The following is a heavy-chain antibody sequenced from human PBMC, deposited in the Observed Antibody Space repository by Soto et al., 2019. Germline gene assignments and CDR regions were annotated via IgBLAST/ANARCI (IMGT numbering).Heavy chain of an antibody. Sequence: ALGNAAQSVTLDCTFSWLSYNTSGVGVGWIRQPPGKALEWLALIYWDDDKRYSPSLKSRLTITKDTSKNQVVLTMTNMDPVDTATYYCAHSLIPNWGSRGAFDYWGQGTLVTV. J-gene: IGHJ4*02. V-gene: IGHV2-5*02. CDR3: AHSLIPNWGSRGAFDY. CDR1: WLSYNTSGVG. D-gene: IGHD7-27*01. CDR2: IYWDDDK.